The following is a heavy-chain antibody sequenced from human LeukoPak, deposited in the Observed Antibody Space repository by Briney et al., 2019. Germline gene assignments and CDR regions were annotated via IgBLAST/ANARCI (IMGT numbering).Heavy chain of an antibody. CDR1: GGTFSSYA. J-gene: IGHJ4*02. Sequence: ASVKVSCKASGGTFSSYAISWVRQAPGQGLEWMGRIIPIFGTANYAQKFQGRVTITTDESTSTAYMELSSLRSEDTAVYYCAEWGGSPFGYWGQGTLVTVSS. D-gene: IGHD3-16*01. CDR2: IIPIFGTA. V-gene: IGHV1-69*05. CDR3: AEWGGSPFGY.